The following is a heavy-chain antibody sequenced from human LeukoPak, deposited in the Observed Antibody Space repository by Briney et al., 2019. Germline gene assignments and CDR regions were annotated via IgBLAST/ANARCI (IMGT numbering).Heavy chain of an antibody. J-gene: IGHJ6*02. V-gene: IGHV1-18*01. CDR3: ARVSATTAAATDYYYYGMDV. CDR1: GYTFTCYG. Sequence: ASVKVSCKASGYTFTCYGISWVRQAPGQGLEWMGWISAYNGNTNYAQKLQGRVTMTTDTSTSTAYMELRSLRSDDTAVYYCARVSATTAAATDYYYYGMDVWGQGTTVTVSS. CDR2: ISAYNGNT. D-gene: IGHD6-13*01.